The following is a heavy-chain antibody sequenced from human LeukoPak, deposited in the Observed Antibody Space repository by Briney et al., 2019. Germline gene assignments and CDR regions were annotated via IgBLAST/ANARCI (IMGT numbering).Heavy chain of an antibody. CDR2: ISYDGSSK. D-gene: IGHD2-8*01. J-gene: IGHJ5*02. CDR1: GFTFSSYA. V-gene: IGHV3-30*01. CDR3: ARSRVMLAIRGFDP. Sequence: GGPLRLSCAASGFTFSSYAMHWVRQAPGKGLEWVAVISYDGSSKYYADSLKGRFTISRDSSKNTLYLQMNSLRAEDTAVYCARSRVMLAIRGFDPWGQGTLVTVSS.